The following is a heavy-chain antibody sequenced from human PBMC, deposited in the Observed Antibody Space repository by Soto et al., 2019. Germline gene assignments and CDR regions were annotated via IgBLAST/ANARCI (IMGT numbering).Heavy chain of an antibody. CDR3: ASSGGYCSGGSCYSGYY. CDR2: IIPIFGTA. V-gene: IGHV1-69*13. Sequence: SVKVSCKASGGTFSSYAISWVRQAPGQGLEWMGGIIPIFGTANYAQKFQGRVTITADESTSTAYMELSSLRSEDTAVYYCASSGGYCSGGSCYSGYYWGQGTLVTVSS. D-gene: IGHD2-15*01. J-gene: IGHJ4*02. CDR1: GGTFSSYA.